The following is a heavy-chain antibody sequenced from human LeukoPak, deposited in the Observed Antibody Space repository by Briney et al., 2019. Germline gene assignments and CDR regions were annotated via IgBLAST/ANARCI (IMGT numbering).Heavy chain of an antibody. CDR1: GYTFTSYG. CDR2: ISAYNGNA. D-gene: IGHD2-2*01. J-gene: IGHJ5*02. V-gene: IGHV1-18*04. CDR3: ARDLAVPAAMGRAWFDP. Sequence: ASVKVSCKASGYTFTSYGISWVRQAPGQGLEWMGWISAYNGNANYAQKLQGRDTMTTDTSTSTAYMELRSLRSDDTAVYYCARDLAVPAAMGRAWFDPWGQGTLVTVSS.